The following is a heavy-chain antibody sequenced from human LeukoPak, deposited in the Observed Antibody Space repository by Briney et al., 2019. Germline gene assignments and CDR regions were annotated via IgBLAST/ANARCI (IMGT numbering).Heavy chain of an antibody. Sequence: SETLSLTCAVYGGSFSGYYWSWIRQPPGKGLEWIGEINHSGSTNYNPSLKSRVTISVDTSKNQFSLKLSSVTAADTAVYYCARGRAAGDVWGKGTPVTVSS. D-gene: IGHD6-13*01. CDR1: GGSFSGYY. CDR3: ARGRAAGDV. J-gene: IGHJ6*04. V-gene: IGHV4-34*01. CDR2: INHSGST.